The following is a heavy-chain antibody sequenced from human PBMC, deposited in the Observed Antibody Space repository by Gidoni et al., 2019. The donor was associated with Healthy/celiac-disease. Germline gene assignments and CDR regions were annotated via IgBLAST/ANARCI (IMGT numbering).Heavy chain of an antibody. CDR1: SFTFRSYW. CDR2: IKQDGSEK. V-gene: IGHV3-7*01. Sequence: VHLVSSGVCLVQPGLSLRLSCAASSFTFRSYWMLWVRQAPGKGFGWVANIKQDGSEKYYVDSVKGRFTISRDNAKDSLYLQMNSLRAEDTAVYYCARHLTGAMFGVVIGYYYYGMDVWGQGTTVTVSS. D-gene: IGHD3-3*01. J-gene: IGHJ6*01. CDR3: ARHLTGAMFGVVIGYYYYGMDV.